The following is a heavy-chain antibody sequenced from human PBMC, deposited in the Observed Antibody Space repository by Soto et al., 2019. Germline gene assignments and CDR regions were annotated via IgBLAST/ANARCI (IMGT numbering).Heavy chain of an antibody. V-gene: IGHV3-30*18. CDR2: ISYDGSNK. J-gene: IGHJ5*02. CDR3: AKDQSRDDYL. D-gene: IGHD2-21*02. CDR1: GFTFSSCG. Sequence: GGSLRLSCAASGFTFSSCGMHWVRQAPGKGLEWVAVISYDGSNKYYADSVKGRFTISRDNSKNTLYLQMNSLRAEDTAVYYCAKDQSRDDYLWGQGTLVTVSS.